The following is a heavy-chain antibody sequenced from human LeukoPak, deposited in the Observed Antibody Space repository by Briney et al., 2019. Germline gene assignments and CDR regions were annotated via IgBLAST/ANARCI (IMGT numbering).Heavy chain of an antibody. J-gene: IGHJ6*03. CDR3: ARLPLGYYYMDV. V-gene: IGHV4-4*07. Sequence: PSETLSLTCTVSGGSVRSYYWSWIRQPAGQALEWIGRIFTSGSTDYNPSLRSRVTMSVDTSKNQFSLKLNSVTAADTAVYFCARLPLGYYYMDVWGKGTTVTVSS. CDR1: GGSVRSYY. CDR2: IFTSGST.